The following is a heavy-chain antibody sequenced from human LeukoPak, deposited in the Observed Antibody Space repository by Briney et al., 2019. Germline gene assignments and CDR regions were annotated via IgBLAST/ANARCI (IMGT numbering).Heavy chain of an antibody. CDR3: TRDYYDSSGYYYLPDY. CDR1: GFTFSDYG. D-gene: IGHD3-22*01. V-gene: IGHV3-30*03. J-gene: IGHJ4*02. Sequence: PGRSLRLSCVASGFTFSDYGIHWVRQAPGKGLEWVAVISYDGRKMKYADSVKGRFTISRDNSKDTLSLYMNTLRTEDTAVYYCTRDYYDSSGYYYLPDYWGQGTLVTVSS. CDR2: ISYDGRKM.